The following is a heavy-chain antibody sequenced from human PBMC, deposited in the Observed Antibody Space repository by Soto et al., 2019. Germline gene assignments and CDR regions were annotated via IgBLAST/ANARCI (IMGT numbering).Heavy chain of an antibody. V-gene: IGHV1-18*01. CDR2: ISAYNDYT. D-gene: IGHD3-9*01. J-gene: IGHJ4*02. CDR1: GYTFTNYG. Sequence: QVQLVQSGAEVKKPGASVKVSCRASGYTFTNYGISWVRQAPGQGLEWMGWISAYNDYTNYAQKLQGRVTMTTDTSTSTAYMELRSLRSDDTAVYYCARAPPVYDPLIGYYHDYWGQGTLVSVSS. CDR3: ARAPPVYDPLIGYYHDY.